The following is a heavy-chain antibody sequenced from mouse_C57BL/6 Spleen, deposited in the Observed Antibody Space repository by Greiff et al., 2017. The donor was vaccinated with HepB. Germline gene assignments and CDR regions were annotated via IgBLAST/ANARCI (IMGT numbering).Heavy chain of an antibody. CDR1: GFTFSSYG. CDR2: ISSGGSYT. V-gene: IGHV5-6*01. D-gene: IGHD2-4*01. J-gene: IGHJ2*01. CDR3: ARHDYYFDY. Sequence: EVKLVESGGDLVKPGGSLKLSCAASGFTFSSYGMSWVRQTPDKRLEWVATISSGGSYTYYPDSVKGRVTISRDNAKNTLYLQMSSLKSEDTAMYYCARHDYYFDYWGQGTTLTVSS.